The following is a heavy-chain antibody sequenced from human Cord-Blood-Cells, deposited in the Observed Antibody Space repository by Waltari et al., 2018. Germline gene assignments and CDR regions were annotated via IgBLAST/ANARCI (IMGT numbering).Heavy chain of an antibody. CDR3: ARGRLTGDY. V-gene: IGHV1-8*03. CDR2: MNPNSGNT. J-gene: IGHJ4*02. Sequence: QLQLVQSGAAGKKPGASVEVSCKASGYTLPINEINWVRQATGQGLEWMGWMNPNSGNTGYAQKFQGRVTITRNTSISTAYMELSSLRSEDTAVYYCARGRLTGDYWGQGTLVTVSS. D-gene: IGHD7-27*01. CDR1: GYTLPINE.